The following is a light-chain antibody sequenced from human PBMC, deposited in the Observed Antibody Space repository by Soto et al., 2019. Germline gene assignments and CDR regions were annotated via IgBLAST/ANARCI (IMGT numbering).Light chain of an antibody. V-gene: IGKV1-39*01. CDR2: AAS. J-gene: IGKJ2*01. CDR3: QQSYTIPYT. CDR1: QSFSNY. Sequence: DLPMTQSPSSLSASVGDRVTITCRTSQSFSNYLNWYQQKLGRAPKLLIYAASSLQSGVPSRFSGSGSGTDFTLTISSLQPEDFATYYCQQSYTIPYTFGQGTKLEI.